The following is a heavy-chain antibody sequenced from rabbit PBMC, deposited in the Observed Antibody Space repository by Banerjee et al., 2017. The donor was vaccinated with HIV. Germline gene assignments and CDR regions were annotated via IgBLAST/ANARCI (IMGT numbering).Heavy chain of an antibody. CDR1: GFSFSSSYW. V-gene: IGHV1S45*01. Sequence: QEQLEESGGDLVKPEGSLTLTCTASGFSFSSSYWICWVRQAPGKGLEWSACIYAGSGGTTYYASWTKGRFTISKTSSTTVTLQMTSLTAADTATYFCARDYDYNGWNLWGQGTLVTVS. J-gene: IGHJ4*01. CDR2: IYAGSGGTT. D-gene: IGHD4-1*01. CDR3: ARDYDYNGWNL.